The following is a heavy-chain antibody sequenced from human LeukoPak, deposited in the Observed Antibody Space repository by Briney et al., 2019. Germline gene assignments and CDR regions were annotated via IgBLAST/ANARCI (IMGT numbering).Heavy chain of an antibody. CDR3: AREYSSSSTDFDC. CDR1: GGSLSGHY. J-gene: IGHJ4*02. D-gene: IGHD6-6*01. V-gene: IGHV4-34*01. CDR2: IKYSGNT. Sequence: PSETLSLTCGVYGGSLSGHYWSWIRQTPGKGLEWIGEIKYSGNTNYNPSPKSRVTISLDTSKNQISMKLSSVTVADTAMYYCAREYSSSSTDFDCWGQGTLVTVSS.